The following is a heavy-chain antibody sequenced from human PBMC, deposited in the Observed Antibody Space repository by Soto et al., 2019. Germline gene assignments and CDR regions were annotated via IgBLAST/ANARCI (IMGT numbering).Heavy chain of an antibody. CDR2: ISYDGSNK. Sequence: GGSLRLSCAASGFTFSSYGMHWVRQAPGKGLEWVAVISYDGSNKYYADSVKGRFTISRDNSKNTLYLQMNSLRAEDTAVYYCAKVRARRTVTTLTVDYWGQGTLVTVSS. V-gene: IGHV3-30*18. CDR3: AKVRARRTVTTLTVDY. J-gene: IGHJ4*02. D-gene: IGHD4-4*01. CDR1: GFTFSSYG.